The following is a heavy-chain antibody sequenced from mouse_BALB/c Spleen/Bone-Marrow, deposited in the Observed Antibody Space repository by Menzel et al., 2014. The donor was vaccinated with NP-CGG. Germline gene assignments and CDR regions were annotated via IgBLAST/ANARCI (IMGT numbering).Heavy chain of an antibody. CDR3: ARDGYDVGGALDY. J-gene: IGHJ4*01. D-gene: IGHD2-2*01. CDR2: ISNGGSTT. CDR1: GFTFSYYT. V-gene: IGHV5-12-2*01. Sequence: LQQSGGGLVQPGESLKLSCAASGFTFSYYTMSWVRQTPEKRLEWVAYISNGGSTTYHPDTVKGRFTISRDNAKNTLYLQMSSLKSEDTAMYYCARDGYDVGGALDYWGQGTSVTVSS.